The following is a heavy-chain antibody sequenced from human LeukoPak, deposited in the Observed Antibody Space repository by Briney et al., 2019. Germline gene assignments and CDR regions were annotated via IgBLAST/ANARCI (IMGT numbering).Heavy chain of an antibody. V-gene: IGHV1-8*01. D-gene: IGHD3-22*01. J-gene: IGHJ3*02. CDR2: MNPNSGNT. CDR1: GYTFTSYD. Sequence: GASVKVSCKASGYTFTSYDINWVRQATGQGLEWMGWMNPNSGNTGYAQKFQGRVTIPRNTSISTAYMELSSLRSEDTAVYYCARVAYYYDSSGYPFDAFDIWGQGTMVTVSS. CDR3: ARVAYYYDSSGYPFDAFDI.